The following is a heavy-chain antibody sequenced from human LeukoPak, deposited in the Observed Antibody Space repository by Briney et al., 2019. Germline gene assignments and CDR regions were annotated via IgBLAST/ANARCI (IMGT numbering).Heavy chain of an antibody. CDR1: GYTLTELS. Sequence: ASVKVSCKVSGYTLTELSMYWVRQAPGEGLELMGGFDPEDGETIFAQKFQGRVTMTEDTSTDTAYMELSSLTSDDTAVYYCARAKTLEPTPSNAFDIWGQGTMVTVSS. J-gene: IGHJ3*02. CDR3: ARAKTLEPTPSNAFDI. V-gene: IGHV1-24*01. D-gene: IGHD1-1*01. CDR2: FDPEDGET.